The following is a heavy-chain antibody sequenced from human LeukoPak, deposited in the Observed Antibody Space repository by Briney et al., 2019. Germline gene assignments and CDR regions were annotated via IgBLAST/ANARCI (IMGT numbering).Heavy chain of an antibody. Sequence: SETLSLTCTVSGGSISSYYWSWIRQPPGKGLEWIGYIYYNGSTNYNPSLKSRVTISVDTFKNQFSLKLSSVTAADTAVYYCARGAYSSSWYYLQHWGQGTLVTVSS. CDR1: GGSISSYY. CDR2: IYYNGST. V-gene: IGHV4-59*01. J-gene: IGHJ1*01. CDR3: ARGAYSSSWYYLQH. D-gene: IGHD6-13*01.